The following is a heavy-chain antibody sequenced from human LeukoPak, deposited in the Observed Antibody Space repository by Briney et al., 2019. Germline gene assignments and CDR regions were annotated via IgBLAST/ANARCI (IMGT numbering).Heavy chain of an antibody. D-gene: IGHD6-6*01. V-gene: IGHV4-4*07. CDR1: GGSISSYY. CDR3: AREGSATARPFVSNDY. Sequence: SETLSLTCTVSGGSISSYYWSWIRQPAGKGLEWIGRIHTSGSTDYSPSFKSRVTMSVDTSKNQFSLKVRSVTAADTAVYYCAREGSATARPFVSNDYWGQGTLVTVSS. CDR2: IHTSGST. J-gene: IGHJ4*02.